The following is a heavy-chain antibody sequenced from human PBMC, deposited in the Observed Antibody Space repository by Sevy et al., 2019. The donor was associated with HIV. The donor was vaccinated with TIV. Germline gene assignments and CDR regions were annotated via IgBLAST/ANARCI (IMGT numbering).Heavy chain of an antibody. CDR3: ASGAYYYDSSGNDXFDX. CDR2: ISSSGSTI. V-gene: IGHV3-48*03. D-gene: IGHD3-22*01. Sequence: GGSLRLSCAASGXTFSSYEMNWVRQAPGKGLEWVSYISSSGSTIYYADSVKGRFTISRDNAKNSLYLQMNSLRAEDTAVYYCASGAYYYDSSGNDXFDXWGQGTMVTVSS. CDR1: GXTFSSYE. J-gene: IGHJ3*02.